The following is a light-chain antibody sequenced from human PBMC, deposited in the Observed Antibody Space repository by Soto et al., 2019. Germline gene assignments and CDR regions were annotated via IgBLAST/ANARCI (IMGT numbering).Light chain of an antibody. CDR2: DVS. CDR3: SSYTSSSTVV. CDR1: SSDVGDYNY. Sequence: QSALTQPASVSGSPGQSITISCTGTSSDVGDYNYVSWYQQHPDKAPKLTIYDVSNRPSGVSNRFSGSKSGNTASLTISGLQAEDESDYYCSSYTSSSTVVFGGGTKLTVL. V-gene: IGLV2-14*01. J-gene: IGLJ2*01.